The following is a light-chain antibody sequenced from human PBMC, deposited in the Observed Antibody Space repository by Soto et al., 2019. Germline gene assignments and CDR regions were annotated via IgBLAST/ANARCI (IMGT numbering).Light chain of an antibody. V-gene: IGKV1-6*02. CDR1: QDLRDH. Sequence: AIQITQSPSSLSASVGDRVTITCRASQDLRDHLGWFQHPPGKATRLLIYAVSHLHDGVPSRFSDSGTDTEFALTITNLQPEDFATDYCLHLFDSPGTVGPVTKVYSK. J-gene: IGKJ3*01. CDR2: AVS. CDR3: LHLFDSPGT.